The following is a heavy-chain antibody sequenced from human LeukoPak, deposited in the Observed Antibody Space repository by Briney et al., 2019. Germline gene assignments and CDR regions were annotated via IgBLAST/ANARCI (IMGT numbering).Heavy chain of an antibody. Sequence: PSETLSLTCTVSGGSISSYYWSWIRQPPGKGLEWIGYIYYSGSTNYNPSLKSRVTISVDTSKNQFSLKLSSVTAAVTAVYYCARGGTYGDYRWFDPRGQGTLVTVSS. CDR1: GGSISSYY. CDR2: IYYSGST. CDR3: ARGGTYGDYRWFDP. J-gene: IGHJ5*02. V-gene: IGHV4-59*01. D-gene: IGHD4-17*01.